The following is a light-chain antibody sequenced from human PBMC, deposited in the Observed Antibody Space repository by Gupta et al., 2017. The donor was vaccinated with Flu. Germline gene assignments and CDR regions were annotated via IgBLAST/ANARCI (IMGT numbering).Light chain of an antibody. J-gene: IGLJ3*02. Sequence: TSSDVGRSNHVSWYQQHPGKAPKVMIYDVTKRPSGVPDRFSASKSGNTASLSISGLQAEDEADYFCCSYVGNYILVFGGGTKLTVL. V-gene: IGLV2-11*01. CDR2: DVT. CDR1: SSDVGRSNH. CDR3: CSYVGNYILV.